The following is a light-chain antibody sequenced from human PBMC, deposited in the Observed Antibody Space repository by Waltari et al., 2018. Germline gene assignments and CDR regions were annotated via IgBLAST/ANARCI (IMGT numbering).Light chain of an antibody. CDR2: GAS. V-gene: IGKV3-15*01. J-gene: IGKJ2*01. Sequence: EVLMTQSPATLSVSPGERATLSCRASQSISRNLAWYQQKPGQAPRLLIYGASTRATGIPARFSGSGSGTEFTLTISSLQSEDFVVYYCQQYNNWRTFGQGTKLEI. CDR3: QQYNNWRT. CDR1: QSISRN.